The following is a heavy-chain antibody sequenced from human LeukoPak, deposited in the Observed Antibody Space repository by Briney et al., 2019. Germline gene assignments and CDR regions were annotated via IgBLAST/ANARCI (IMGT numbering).Heavy chain of an antibody. V-gene: IGHV4-59*08. J-gene: IGHJ5*02. CDR2: IYNSGST. CDR3: ARLNTRLTILA. CDR1: GGSISNYD. D-gene: IGHD3-3*01. Sequence: PSETLSLTCTVSGGSISNYDWSWIRQFPGKGLEWTGYIYNSGSTNYNPSLKSRVTISKDTSKNQFSLKLSSVTAADTAVYYCARLNTRLTILAWGQGTLVTVSS.